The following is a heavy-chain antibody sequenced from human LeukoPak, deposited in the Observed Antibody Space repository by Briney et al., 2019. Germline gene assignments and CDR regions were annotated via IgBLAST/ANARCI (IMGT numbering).Heavy chain of an antibody. J-gene: IGHJ4*02. V-gene: IGHV1-46*01. D-gene: IGHD5-18*01. CDR1: GDTFSGYF. CDR2: INPSDTSR. Sequence: ASVKVSCKASGDTFSGYFIHWVRQAPGQGLEWMGIINPSDTSRSYAQTFQDRVTLTSDMSTSTVYMELSSLRSEDTALYYCARGPERGYSYGHIDSWGQGTLVTVSS. CDR3: ARGPERGYSYGHIDS.